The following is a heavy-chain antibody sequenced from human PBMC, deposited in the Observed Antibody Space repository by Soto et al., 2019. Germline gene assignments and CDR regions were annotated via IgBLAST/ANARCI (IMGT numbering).Heavy chain of an antibody. Sequence: GGALRLSCATSGFTFSIYAMGWVRQAPGKGLEWVSSISGSGGSTDYADSVKGRFAISRDNAKNTLYLQMKSLRAEDTAVYYCAKDLIVGATSYYYGMDVWGQGTTVTVSS. CDR2: ISGSGGST. J-gene: IGHJ6*02. CDR3: AKDLIVGATSYYYGMDV. V-gene: IGHV3-23*01. CDR1: GFTFSIYA. D-gene: IGHD1-26*01.